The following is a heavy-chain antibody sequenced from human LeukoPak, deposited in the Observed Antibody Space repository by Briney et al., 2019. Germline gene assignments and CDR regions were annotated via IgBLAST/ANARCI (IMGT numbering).Heavy chain of an antibody. Sequence: PGGSLRLSCAASGFTFSDYYMNWIRQAPGKGLEWLSYISSSGTTIYYADSVEGRFTISRDNAKNLLYLQMNSLRAEDTAVYYCARDPSYSSSSRWFDPWGQGTLVTVSS. CDR3: ARDPSYSSSSRWFDP. CDR2: ISSSGTTI. J-gene: IGHJ5*02. CDR1: GFTFSDYY. D-gene: IGHD6-13*01. V-gene: IGHV3-11*04.